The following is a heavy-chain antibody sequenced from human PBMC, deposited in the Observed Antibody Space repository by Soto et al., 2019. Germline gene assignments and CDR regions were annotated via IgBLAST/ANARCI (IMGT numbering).Heavy chain of an antibody. D-gene: IGHD3-22*01. Sequence: QVQLQQWGAGLLKPSETLSLTCAVYGGSFSGYYWSWIRQPPGKGLEWIGEINHSGSTNYNPSLKSRVTISVDTSKNQFSLKLSSVTAADTAVYYCARGRRYYDSSGYYYWGQGTLVTVSS. CDR1: GGSFSGYY. CDR3: ARGRRYYDSSGYYY. CDR2: INHSGST. V-gene: IGHV4-34*01. J-gene: IGHJ4*02.